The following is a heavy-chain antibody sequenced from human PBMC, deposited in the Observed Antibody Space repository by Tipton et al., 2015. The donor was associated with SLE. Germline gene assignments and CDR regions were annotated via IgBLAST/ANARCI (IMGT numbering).Heavy chain of an antibody. Sequence: TLSLTCTVSGYSISSGFYWGWIRQPPGKGLEWIGYIYYSGSTNYNPSLKSRVTISVDTSKNQFSLKLTSVTAADTAVYYCARRVYYEGAFDIWGQGTMVTVSS. V-gene: IGHV4-61*05. CDR3: ARRVYYEGAFDI. D-gene: IGHD3-22*01. CDR2: IYYSGST. J-gene: IGHJ3*02. CDR1: GYSISSGFY.